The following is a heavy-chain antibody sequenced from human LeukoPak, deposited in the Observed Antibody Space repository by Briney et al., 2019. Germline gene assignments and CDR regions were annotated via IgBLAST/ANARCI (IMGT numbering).Heavy chain of an antibody. V-gene: IGHV3-66*01. Sequence: GGSLRLSCAATGFTFSNYELNWVRQAPGKGLDWVSVLYSGGSTYYADSVKGRFTISRDSSKNTLYLQMNSLRDEDTAVYYCARGHPIAAGFDPWGQGTLVTVSS. CDR1: GFTFSNYE. D-gene: IGHD6-13*01. J-gene: IGHJ5*02. CDR3: ARGHPIAAGFDP. CDR2: LYSGGST.